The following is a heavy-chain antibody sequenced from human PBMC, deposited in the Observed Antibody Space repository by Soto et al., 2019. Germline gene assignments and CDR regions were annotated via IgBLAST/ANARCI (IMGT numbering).Heavy chain of an antibody. V-gene: IGHV4-39*01. CDR3: ARPNVNIDQLRYFEDYMDV. Sequence: SETLSLTCTVSGGSISSSSYYWGWIRQPPGKGLEWIGSIYYSGSTYYNPSLKSRVTISVDTSKNQFSLKLSSVTAADTAVYYCARPNVNIDQLRYFEDYMDVWGKGTTVTVSS. D-gene: IGHD3-9*01. CDR2: IYYSGST. CDR1: GGSISSSSYY. J-gene: IGHJ6*03.